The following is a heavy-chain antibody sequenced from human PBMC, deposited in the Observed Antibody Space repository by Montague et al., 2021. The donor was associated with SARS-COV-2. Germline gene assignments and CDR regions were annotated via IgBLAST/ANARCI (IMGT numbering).Heavy chain of an antibody. CDR3: AGVFPRWLQFDPDFDY. Sequence: SETLSLTRTVSGGSISSYYWSWIRQPPGKGLEWIGYIYYSGSTNYNPSLTIRVTISVEKSKNQFSLKLSSVTAADTAVYYCAGVFPRWLQFDPDFDYWGQGTLVTVSS. V-gene: IGHV4-59*01. CDR2: IYYSGST. CDR1: GGSISSYY. D-gene: IGHD5-24*01. J-gene: IGHJ4*02.